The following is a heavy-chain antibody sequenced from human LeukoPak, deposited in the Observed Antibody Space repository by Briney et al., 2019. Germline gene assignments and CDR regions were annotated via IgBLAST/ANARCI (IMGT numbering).Heavy chain of an antibody. Sequence: GGSLRLSCAASGFTFSSYSMNWVRQAPGKGLEWVSSISSSSSYIYYADSVKGRFTISRDNSKNTLYLQMNSLRAEDTAVYYCAKDSSWAVDYWGQGTLVTVSS. CDR1: GFTFSSYS. V-gene: IGHV3-21*01. CDR2: ISSSSSYI. CDR3: AKDSSWAVDY. J-gene: IGHJ4*02. D-gene: IGHD6-13*01.